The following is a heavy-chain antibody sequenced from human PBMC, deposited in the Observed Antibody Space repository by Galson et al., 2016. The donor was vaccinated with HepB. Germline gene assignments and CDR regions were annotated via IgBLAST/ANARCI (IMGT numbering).Heavy chain of an antibody. D-gene: IGHD3-10*01. CDR1: GFTFGRWW. J-gene: IGHJ4*02. CDR2: IRSRAYGGTA. V-gene: IGHV3-49*04. CDR3: TRFGPYYYDSGTYMSSYDY. Sequence: SLRLSCAASGFTFGRWWMNWVRQSPGKGLEGVGFIRSRAYGGTAEYAASVKDRFIISRDDSKSIAYLQMNSLKTEDTAVYYCTRFGPYYYDSGTYMSSYDYWGQGTLVTVSS.